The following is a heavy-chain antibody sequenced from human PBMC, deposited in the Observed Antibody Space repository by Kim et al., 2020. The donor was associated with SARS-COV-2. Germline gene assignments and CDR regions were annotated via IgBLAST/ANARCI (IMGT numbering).Heavy chain of an antibody. D-gene: IGHD4-17*01. CDR3: ARANGNYGDYFIDY. CDR1: GFTFSSYS. J-gene: IGHJ4*02. V-gene: IGHV3-21*01. CDR2: ISSSSSYI. Sequence: GGSLRLSCAASGFTFSSYSMNWVRQAPGKGLEWVSSISSSSSYIYYADSVKGRFTIYRDNAKNSLYLQMNSLRAEDTAVYYCARANGNYGDYFIDYWGQGTLVTVSS.